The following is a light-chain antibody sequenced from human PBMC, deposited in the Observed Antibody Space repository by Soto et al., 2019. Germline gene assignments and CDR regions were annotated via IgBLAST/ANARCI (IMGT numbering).Light chain of an antibody. CDR2: DSS. J-gene: IGKJ5*01. V-gene: IGKV3-11*01. CDR1: QSVSSY. Sequence: EFVLTQSPGTLSLSPGERATRXXRASQSVSSYLAWDQQKPGQAPRLXXYDSSNRATGIPARFSGSGSGTDFTLTISSLEPEDFAVYYCQQRSNWPPITFGQGTRLEIK. CDR3: QQRSNWPPIT.